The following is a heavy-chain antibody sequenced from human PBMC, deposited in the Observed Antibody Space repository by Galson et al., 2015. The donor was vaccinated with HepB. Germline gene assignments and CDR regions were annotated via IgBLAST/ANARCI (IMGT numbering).Heavy chain of an antibody. CDR2: IIPIFGTA. Sequence: SVKVSCKASGGTFSSYAISWVRQAPGQGLEWMGGIIPIFGTASYAQKFQGRVTITADESTRTVYMEMSSLRSEDTAVYYCASRAYYDSSGDYWGQGTLVTVSS. D-gene: IGHD3-22*01. V-gene: IGHV1-69*13. CDR3: ASRAYYDSSGDY. J-gene: IGHJ4*02. CDR1: GGTFSSYA.